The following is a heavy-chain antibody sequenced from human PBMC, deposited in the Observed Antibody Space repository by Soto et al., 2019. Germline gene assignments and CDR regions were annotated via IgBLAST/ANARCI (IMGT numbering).Heavy chain of an antibody. CDR2: IDTSDSYT. CDR3: ARQGNWNYSYGMDV. D-gene: IGHD1-1*01. CDR1: GYSFTSYW. Sequence: GESLKISCKAAGYSFTSYWISWVRQMPGKGLEWVGRIDTSDSYTNYSPSFQGHVTISADKSISTAYLQWSSLKASDTAMYYCARQGNWNYSYGMDVWGQGTTVTVSS. J-gene: IGHJ6*02. V-gene: IGHV5-10-1*01.